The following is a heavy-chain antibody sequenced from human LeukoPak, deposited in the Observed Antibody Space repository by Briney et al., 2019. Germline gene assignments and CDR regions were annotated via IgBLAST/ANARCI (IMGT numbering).Heavy chain of an antibody. CDR2: INPSGSST. CDR3: ARGNSGSYLNYFDY. J-gene: IGHJ4*02. V-gene: IGHV1-46*01. D-gene: IGHD1-26*01. Sequence: ASVKVSCKASGYTFTNYYIHWVRQAPGQGLEWMGLINPSGSSTSYAQKFQGRVAMTRDMSTSTVYMKLSSLTSEDTALYYCARGNSGSYLNYFDYWGQGTLVTVSS. CDR1: GYTFTNYY.